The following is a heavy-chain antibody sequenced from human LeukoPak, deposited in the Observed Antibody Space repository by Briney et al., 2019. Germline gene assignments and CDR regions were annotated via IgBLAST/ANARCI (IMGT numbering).Heavy chain of an antibody. CDR2: IKQDGSGE. Sequence: GGSLRLSCVASGFTFSRYWMSWVRQAPGKGLEWVAKIKQDGSGEYYLDSVKGRFTISRDNAKSSLYLQTNSLRADDTAVYFCTTGYSSGWYNEGNYWGQGTLVTVSS. V-gene: IGHV3-7*01. CDR1: GFTFSRYW. D-gene: IGHD6-19*01. J-gene: IGHJ4*02. CDR3: TTGYSSGWYNEGNY.